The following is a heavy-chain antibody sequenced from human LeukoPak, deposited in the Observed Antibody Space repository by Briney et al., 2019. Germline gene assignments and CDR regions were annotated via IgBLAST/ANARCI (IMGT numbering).Heavy chain of an antibody. CDR3: ARQLAAGNDALDI. CDR2: IYYNEDT. D-gene: IGHD2-15*01. CDR1: GVDIYSSTYY. J-gene: IGHJ3*02. Sequence: SETLSLTCTVSGVDIYSSTYYWAWIRQPPGKGLEFIGSIYYNEDTYSNPSLKSRLTISVDTSTNQFSLRLNSVTAADTAVYFCARQLAAGNDALDIWGQGTMVTVSS. V-gene: IGHV4-39*01.